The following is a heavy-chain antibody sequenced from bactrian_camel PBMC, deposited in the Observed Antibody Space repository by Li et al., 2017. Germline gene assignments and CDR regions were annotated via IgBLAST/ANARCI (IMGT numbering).Heavy chain of an antibody. D-gene: IGHD5*01. CDR2: MYIGGGST. Sequence: HVQLVESGGGSVQVGGSLRLSCAASGNIASANCVGWVRQAPGKEREGVAAMYIGGGSTYYADFVRGRFRISKGNAKNTLYLQMNSLKPEDTAMYYCAADVLTYGYEACQGPPSGDDHWGQGTQVTVS. V-gene: IGHV3S54*01. CDR1: GNIASANC. CDR3: AADVLTYGYEACQGPPSGDDH. J-gene: IGHJ4*01.